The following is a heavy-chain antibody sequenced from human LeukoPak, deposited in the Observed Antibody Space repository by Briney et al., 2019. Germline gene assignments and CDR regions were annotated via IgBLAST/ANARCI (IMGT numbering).Heavy chain of an antibody. Sequence: GASVKVSCKASGGTFISYAISWVRQAPGQGLEWMGGIIPIFGTANYAQKFQGRVTITADESTSTAYMELSSLRSEDTAVYYCAREDTAKTFDYWGQGTLVTVSS. J-gene: IGHJ4*02. CDR1: GGTFISYA. V-gene: IGHV1-69*13. D-gene: IGHD5-18*01. CDR2: IIPIFGTA. CDR3: AREDTAKTFDY.